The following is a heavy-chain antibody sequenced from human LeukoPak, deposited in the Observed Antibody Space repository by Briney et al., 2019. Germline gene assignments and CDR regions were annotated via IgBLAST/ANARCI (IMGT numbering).Heavy chain of an antibody. J-gene: IGHJ3*01. Sequence: GGSLRLSCAASGFTFSSHSMSWIRQAPGKGLVWVSHINSDGGSTTYADSVEGRFTISRDNAKNTLYLQMNSLRAEDTAVYSCARDYGDAFDLWGQGTMVTVSS. D-gene: IGHD3-16*01. CDR1: GFTFSSHS. CDR2: INSDGGST. CDR3: ARDYGDAFDL. V-gene: IGHV3-74*01.